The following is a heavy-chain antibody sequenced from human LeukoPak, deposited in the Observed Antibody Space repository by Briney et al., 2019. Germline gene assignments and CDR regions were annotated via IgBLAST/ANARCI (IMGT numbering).Heavy chain of an antibody. V-gene: IGHV1-18*01. Sequence: GASVRVSCKASGYTFTSYGISWVRQAPGQGREGMGWISAYNGNTNYAQKLQGRVTITTDTSTSTAYMELRSLRSDDTAVYYCARDGEGVTMVRGVYNWFDLWGQGTLVTVSS. CDR3: ARDGEGVTMVRGVYNWFDL. D-gene: IGHD3-10*01. CDR1: GYTFTSYG. CDR2: ISAYNGNT. J-gene: IGHJ5*02.